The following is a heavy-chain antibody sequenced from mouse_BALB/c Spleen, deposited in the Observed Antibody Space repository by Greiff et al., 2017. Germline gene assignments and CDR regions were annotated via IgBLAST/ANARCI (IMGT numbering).Heavy chain of an antibody. CDR3: ARRLRQGYSDY. V-gene: IGHV5-6-3*01. CDR2: INSNGGST. CDR1: GFTFSSYG. Sequence: EVMLVASGGGLVQPGGSLKLSCAASGFTFSSYGMSWVRQTPDKRLELVATINSNGGSTYYPDSVKGRFTISRDNAKNTLYLQMSSLKSEDTAMYYCARRLRQGYSDYWGQGTTLTVSS. J-gene: IGHJ2*01. D-gene: IGHD2-4*01.